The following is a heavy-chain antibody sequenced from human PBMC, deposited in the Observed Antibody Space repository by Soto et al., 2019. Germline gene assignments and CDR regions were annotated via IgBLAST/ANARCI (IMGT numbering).Heavy chain of an antibody. D-gene: IGHD6-13*01. V-gene: IGHV3-30-3*01. Sequence: QVQLVESGGGVVQPGRSLRLSCAASGFTFSSYAMHWVRQAPGKGLEWVAVISYDGSNKYYADSVKGRFTISRDNSKNTRYLQMNSLRAEDTAVYYCARGGGGSSWYIFAQSSMDVWGQGTTVTVSS. J-gene: IGHJ6*02. CDR3: ARGGGGSSWYIFAQSSMDV. CDR2: ISYDGSNK. CDR1: GFTFSSYA.